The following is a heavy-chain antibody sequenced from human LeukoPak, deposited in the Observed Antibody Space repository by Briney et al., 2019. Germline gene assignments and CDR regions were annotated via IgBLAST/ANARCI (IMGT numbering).Heavy chain of an antibody. D-gene: IGHD2-2*01. CDR3: AREGGYCTSTNCYSWFDP. CDR2: IHYSGST. CDR1: GGSISSYY. Sequence: SETLSLTCTVSGGSISSYYWSWIRQPAGKGLEWIGYIHYSGSTNYNPSLKSRVTISVDTSKNQLSLKLSSVTAADTAVYYCAREGGYCTSTNCYSWFDPWGQGTLVTVSS. V-gene: IGHV4-59*01. J-gene: IGHJ5*02.